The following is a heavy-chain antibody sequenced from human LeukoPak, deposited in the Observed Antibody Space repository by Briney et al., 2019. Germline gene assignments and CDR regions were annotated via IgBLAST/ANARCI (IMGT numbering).Heavy chain of an antibody. CDR1: GFIFSGSA. J-gene: IGHJ5*02. Sequence: GGSLRLSCAASGFIFSGSAIHWVRQASGKGLEWVGRVRSKANSYAIAYAASVKGRFTISRDDSKNTAYLQMNSLKTEDTAVYYCTRLRDSSGWYAGFDPWGQGTLVTVSS. CDR3: TRLRDSSGWYAGFDP. V-gene: IGHV3-73*01. D-gene: IGHD6-19*01. CDR2: VRSKANSYAI.